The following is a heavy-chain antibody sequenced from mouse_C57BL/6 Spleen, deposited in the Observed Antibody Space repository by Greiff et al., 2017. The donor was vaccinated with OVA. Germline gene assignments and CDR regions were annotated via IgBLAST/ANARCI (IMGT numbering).Heavy chain of an antibody. CDR2: INPGSGGT. Sequence: QVQLQQSGAELVRPGTSVKVSCKASGYAFTNYLIEWVKQRPGQGLEWIGVINPGSGGTNYNEKFKGKATLTADKSSSTAYMQLSSLTSEDSAVYFCARPAQASPDYYAMDYWGQGTSVTVSS. J-gene: IGHJ4*01. CDR3: ARPAQASPDYYAMDY. CDR1: GYAFTNYL. D-gene: IGHD3-2*02. V-gene: IGHV1-54*01.